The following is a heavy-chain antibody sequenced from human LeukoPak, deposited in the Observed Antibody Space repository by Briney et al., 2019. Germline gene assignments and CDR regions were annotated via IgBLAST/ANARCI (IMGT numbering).Heavy chain of an antibody. CDR2: IIPIFGTA. D-gene: IGHD3-10*01. Sequence: SVKVSCKASGGTFSSYAISWVRQAPGQGLERMGGIIPIFGTANYAQKFQGRVTITTDESTSTAYMELSSLRSEDTAVYYCAIPGDYYGSGSYYNDNDYWGQGTLVTVSS. CDR1: GGTFSSYA. CDR3: AIPGDYYGSGSYYNDNDY. J-gene: IGHJ4*02. V-gene: IGHV1-69*05.